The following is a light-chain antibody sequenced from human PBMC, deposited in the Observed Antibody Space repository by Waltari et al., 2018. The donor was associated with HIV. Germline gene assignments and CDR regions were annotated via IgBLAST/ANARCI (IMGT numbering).Light chain of an antibody. Sequence: QSVVTQPPSASGTPGQRVTISCSGSGSNIGTYSVNWYQHFPGTAPKLLIYMNDQPPSGVPGRFSGSQSGTSASLAIRGLQYDDEADYYCAVWDDSLGGAVFGGGTKLTVL. CDR3: AVWDDSLGGAV. V-gene: IGLV1-47*01. CDR2: MND. J-gene: IGLJ2*01. CDR1: GSNIGTYS.